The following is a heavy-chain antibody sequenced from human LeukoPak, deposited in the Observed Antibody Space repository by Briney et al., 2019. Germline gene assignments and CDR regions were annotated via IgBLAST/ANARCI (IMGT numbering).Heavy chain of an antibody. V-gene: IGHV1-46*01. D-gene: IGHD2-8*02. CDR2: INPSGGST. CDR1: GYTFTSYY. Sequence: ASVKVSCKASGYTFTSYYMHWVRQAPGQGLGWMGIINPSGGSTSYAQKFQGRVTMTRDTSTSTVYMELSSLRSEDTAVYYCARAVLRAAFDIWGQGTMVTVSS. J-gene: IGHJ3*02. CDR3: ARAVLRAAFDI.